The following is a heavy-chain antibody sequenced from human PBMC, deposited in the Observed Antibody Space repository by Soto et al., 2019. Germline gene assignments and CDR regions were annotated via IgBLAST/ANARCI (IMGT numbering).Heavy chain of an antibody. V-gene: IGHV4-61*05. D-gene: IGHD4-17*01. Sequence: LSLTCTVSGGSISSSSYYWGWIRQPPGKGLEWIGYIYYSGSTNYNPSLKSRVTISVDTSKNQFSLKLNSMTAADTAVYYCARVNYGDSTARCYFDYWGQG. J-gene: IGHJ4*02. CDR2: IYYSGST. CDR1: GGSISSSSYY. CDR3: ARVNYGDSTARCYFDY.